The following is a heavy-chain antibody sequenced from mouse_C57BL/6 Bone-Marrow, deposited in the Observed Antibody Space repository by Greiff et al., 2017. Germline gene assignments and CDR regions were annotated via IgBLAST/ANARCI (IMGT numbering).Heavy chain of an antibody. Sequence: EVKLVESGGGLVKPGGSLKLSCAASGFTFSDYGMHWVRQAPEKGLEWVAYISRGSSTIYYADTVKGRFTISRDNAKNTRFLQMTSLGSEDTAMYYCARWVAYWGQGTLVTVSA. V-gene: IGHV5-17*01. CDR1: GFTFSDYG. CDR3: ARWVAY. CDR2: ISRGSSTI. J-gene: IGHJ3*01.